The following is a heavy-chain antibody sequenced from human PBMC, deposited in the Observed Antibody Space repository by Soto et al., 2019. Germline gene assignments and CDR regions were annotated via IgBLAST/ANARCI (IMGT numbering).Heavy chain of an antibody. D-gene: IGHD2-2*01. CDR1: GDPLHIGGYY. J-gene: IGHJ5*02. CDR2: IYYTGKT. Sequence: SETLSLTCSVSGDPLHIGGYYWTWIRQRPGEGLEWMGYIYYTGKTYYNPSLESRLTMSVDRSKDQFSLKLNSVTAADTAVYYCGRDLTSNANCIDPWGQGTLVTVSS. CDR3: GRDLTSNANCIDP. V-gene: IGHV4-31*03.